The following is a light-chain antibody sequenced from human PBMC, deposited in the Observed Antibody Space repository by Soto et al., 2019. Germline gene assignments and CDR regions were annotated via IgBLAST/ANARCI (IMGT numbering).Light chain of an antibody. V-gene: IGKV1-27*01. CDR2: SAS. CDR1: QGIAKS. Sequence: DIQMTQSPSSLSASVGDRVTITCRASQGIAKSLAWYQQKPGKAPKLLIYSASTLQSGVPSRFSGSGSGTDFTLTISSLQPEDVATYYCQKYTSAPWTFGQGTKVDIK. CDR3: QKYTSAPWT. J-gene: IGKJ1*01.